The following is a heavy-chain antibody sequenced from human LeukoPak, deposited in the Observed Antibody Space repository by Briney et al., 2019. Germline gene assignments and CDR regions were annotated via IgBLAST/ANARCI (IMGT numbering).Heavy chain of an antibody. V-gene: IGHV3-7*01. Sequence: GGSLRLSCAASGFTFSSYWLSWVRQAPGKGLEWVANIKEDGSARHYVDSVKGRFTISRDNAKKSLYLQMSSLRAEDTAMYYCAIAAGWEQAYWGQGTLVTVSS. CDR2: IKEDGSAR. D-gene: IGHD1-26*01. J-gene: IGHJ4*02. CDR3: AIAAGWEQAY. CDR1: GFTFSSYW.